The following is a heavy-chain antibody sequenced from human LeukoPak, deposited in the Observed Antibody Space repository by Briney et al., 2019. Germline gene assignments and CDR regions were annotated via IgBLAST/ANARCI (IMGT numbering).Heavy chain of an antibody. V-gene: IGHV3-23*01. CDR3: ANSQRSYDSSGYYYHDY. D-gene: IGHD3-22*01. CDR1: GFTFSSYA. CDR2: ISGSGGST. J-gene: IGHJ4*02. Sequence: GGSLRLSCAAPGFTFSSYAMSWVRQAPGKGLEWVSAISGSGGSTYYAYSVKVRFTISRDNSKNTLYLQMNSLRAEDTAVYYCANSQRSYDSSGYYYHDYWGQGTLVTVSS.